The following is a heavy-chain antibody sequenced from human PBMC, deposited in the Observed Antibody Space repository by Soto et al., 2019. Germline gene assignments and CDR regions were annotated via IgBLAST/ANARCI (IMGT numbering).Heavy chain of an antibody. J-gene: IGHJ4*02. D-gene: IGHD3-10*01. CDR2: IKSDGSNI. CDR3: ARGGFSGSGSFIQGDY. Sequence: GGSLRLSCAASGFTFSSYWMHWVRQAPGKGLVWVSRIKSDGSNINYADSVKGRFTISRDNAKNTLYLQMNSLRAEDTAIYYCARGGFSGSGSFIQGDYWGQGTLVTVSS. CDR1: GFTFSSYW. V-gene: IGHV3-74*01.